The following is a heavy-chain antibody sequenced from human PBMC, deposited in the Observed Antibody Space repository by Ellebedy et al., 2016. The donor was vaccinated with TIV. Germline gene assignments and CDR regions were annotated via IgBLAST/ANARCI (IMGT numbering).Heavy chain of an antibody. D-gene: IGHD2-2*01. J-gene: IGHJ4*02. CDR3: ASSSTSPLGH. CDR1: GFPFAYYS. Sequence: GESLKISCAASGFPFAYYSMHWVRQAPGGGLEWVAFIGYDGSRKHYADSVRGRFAISKDNSKNTLYLQMNSLRSDDTAVYYCASSSTSPLGHWGQGTLVTVSS. CDR2: IGYDGSRK. V-gene: IGHV3-30*02.